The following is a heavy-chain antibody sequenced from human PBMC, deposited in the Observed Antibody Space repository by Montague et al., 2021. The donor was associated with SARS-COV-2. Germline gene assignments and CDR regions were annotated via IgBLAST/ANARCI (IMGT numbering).Heavy chain of an antibody. CDR3: ARDEYNRYWYKY. J-gene: IGHJ4*02. CDR2: VYSAGST. V-gene: IGHV4-39*07. Sequence: SEILSLTCTVSAGSLSSSSNYWGWIRQPPGMGLQWIGSVYSAGSTYYSPSLKSRVTISVDTSKNQFSLKLSSVTATDTAVYYCARDEYNRYWYKYWGQGAPVTVSS. D-gene: IGHD2-8*02. CDR1: AGSLSSSSNY.